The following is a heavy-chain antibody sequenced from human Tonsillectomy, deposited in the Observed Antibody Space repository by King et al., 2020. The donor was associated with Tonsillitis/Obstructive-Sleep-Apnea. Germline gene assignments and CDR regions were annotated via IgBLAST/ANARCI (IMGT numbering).Heavy chain of an antibody. CDR2: IYSSGST. V-gene: IGHV4-59*01. Sequence: QLQESGPGLVKPSETLSLTCTVSGGSISYYYWNWIRQPPGKGLEWIGYIYSSGSTNYNPSLKSRVTLSVDTSKNQFSLKLSSVTAADTAVYYCARGAIVVETATFDPWGQGTLVTVSS. CDR3: ARGAIVVETATFDP. D-gene: IGHD2-15*01. CDR1: GGSISYYY. J-gene: IGHJ5*02.